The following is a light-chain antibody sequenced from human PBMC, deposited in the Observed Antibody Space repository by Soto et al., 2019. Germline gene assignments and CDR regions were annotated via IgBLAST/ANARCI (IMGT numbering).Light chain of an antibody. CDR1: QEINSY. Sequence: DLPMTQFPSSLAASVGDRITITCRANQEINSYVNWYVQKPGKAPDLLVYAASSLQSGVPSRFSGSGSGTDFILTISSLQPEDSATYYCQQSFITPFTFGGGTKVEVK. CDR2: AAS. V-gene: IGKV1-39*01. J-gene: IGKJ4*01. CDR3: QQSFITPFT.